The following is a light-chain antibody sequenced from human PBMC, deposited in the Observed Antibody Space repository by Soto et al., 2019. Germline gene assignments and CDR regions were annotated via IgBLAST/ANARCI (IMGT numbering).Light chain of an antibody. V-gene: IGKV1-8*01. CDR1: QGISSY. CDR3: QQYSSYST. CDR2: DAS. Sequence: AIRMTQSPSSLSASTGDRVTITCRASQGISSYLAWYQQKPGKAPNLLIYDASSLESGVPSRFSGSGSGTEFTLTISSLQPDDFATYYCQQYSSYSTFGQGTKVDIK. J-gene: IGKJ1*01.